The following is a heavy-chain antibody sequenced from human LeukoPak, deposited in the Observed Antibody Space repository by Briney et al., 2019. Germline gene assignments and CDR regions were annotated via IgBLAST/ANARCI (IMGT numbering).Heavy chain of an antibody. CDR1: SFSFSSFG. V-gene: IGHV1-18*01. D-gene: IGHD1-26*01. Sequence: GASVKVYCKAFSFSFSSFGFNWVRQAPGQGLEWMGWISGYNGHTNYAQKFQGRVTMTTDTSTNTAYLELRSLRSDDTAVYYCARGTWESAARPYSFDTWGQGTLVAVSS. CDR2: ISGYNGHT. J-gene: IGHJ4*02. CDR3: ARGTWESAARPYSFDT.